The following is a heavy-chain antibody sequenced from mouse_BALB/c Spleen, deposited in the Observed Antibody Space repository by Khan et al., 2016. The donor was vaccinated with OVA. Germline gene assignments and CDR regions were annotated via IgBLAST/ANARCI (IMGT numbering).Heavy chain of an antibody. V-gene: IGHV3-2*02. Sequence: EVQLQESGPGLVKPSQSLSLTCTVTGYSITSDYVWNWIRQFPGNKLEWMGYISYSGSTSYTPSLKSRFSITRDTSKNQFFLQLNSMTTEDTATYYCTRGRANWGQGTLVTVPA. D-gene: IGHD3-3*01. CDR2: ISYSGST. CDR1: GYSITSDYV. CDR3: TRGRAN. J-gene: IGHJ3*01.